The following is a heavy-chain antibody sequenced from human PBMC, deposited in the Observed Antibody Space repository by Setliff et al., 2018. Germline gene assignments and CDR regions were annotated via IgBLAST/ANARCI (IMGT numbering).Heavy chain of an antibody. J-gene: IGHJ4*02. V-gene: IGHV4-31*03. CDR3: ARELYYYGSGSYLDY. CDR2: IYYSGST. Sequence: PSETLSLTCTVSGGSISSSSYYWGWIRQPPGKGLEWTGYIYYSGSTYYNPSLKSRVTISVDTSKNLFSLKLSSVTAADTAVYYCARELYYYGSGSYLDYWGQGTLVTVSS. D-gene: IGHD3-10*01. CDR1: GGSISSSSYY.